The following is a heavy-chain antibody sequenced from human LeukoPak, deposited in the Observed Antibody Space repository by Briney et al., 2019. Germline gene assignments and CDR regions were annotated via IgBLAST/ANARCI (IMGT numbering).Heavy chain of an antibody. J-gene: IGHJ4*01. V-gene: IGHV3-23*01. CDR2: ISGSGGST. CDR3: AKVSIPDYYDSSGYPLDY. D-gene: IGHD3-22*01. CDR1: GFTFSSYA. Sequence: GGSLRLSCAASGFTFSSYAMSWVRQAPGKGLEWVSAISGSGGSTYYADSVKGRFAISRDNSKNTRYLQMNSLRAEDTAVYYCAKVSIPDYYDSSGYPLDYWGQEPWSPSPQ.